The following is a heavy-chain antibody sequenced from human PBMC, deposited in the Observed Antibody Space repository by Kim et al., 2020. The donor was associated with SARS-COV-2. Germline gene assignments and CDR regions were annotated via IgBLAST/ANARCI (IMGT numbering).Heavy chain of an antibody. J-gene: IGHJ6*02. CDR1: GFTFSSYS. CDR2: ISSSSSYI. Sequence: GGSLRLSCAASGFTFSSYSMNWVRQAPGKGLEWVSSISSSSSYIYYADSVKGRFTISRDNAKNSLYLQMNSLRAEDTAVYYCARDRGRGSSSGVVYYYYGMDVWGQGTTVTVSS. CDR3: ARDRGRGSSSGVVYYYYGMDV. D-gene: IGHD6-6*01. V-gene: IGHV3-21*01.